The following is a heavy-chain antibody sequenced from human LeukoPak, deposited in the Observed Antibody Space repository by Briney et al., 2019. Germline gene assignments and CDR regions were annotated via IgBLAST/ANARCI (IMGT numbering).Heavy chain of an antibody. D-gene: IGHD5-12*01. J-gene: IGHJ4*02. CDR2: IYYSGST. Sequence: SETLSLTCTVSGGSISSSSYYWGWIRRPPGKGLEWIGSIYYSGSTYYNPSLKSRVTISVDTSKNQFSLKLSSVTAADTAVYYCARGDIVATTAKFDYWGQGTLVTVSS. CDR1: GGSISSSSYY. V-gene: IGHV4-39*07. CDR3: ARGDIVATTAKFDY.